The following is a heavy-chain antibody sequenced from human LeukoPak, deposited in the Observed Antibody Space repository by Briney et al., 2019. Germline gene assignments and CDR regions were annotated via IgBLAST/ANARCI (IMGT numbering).Heavy chain of an antibody. CDR1: GYTFTSYA. Sequence: ASVKVSCKASGYTFTSYAMNWVRQAPGQGLEWMGIINPSGGSTSYAQKFQGRVTMTRDMSTSTVYMELSSLRSEDTAVYYCARNSPDSSGFYSYNYYYMDVWGKGTTVTVSS. CDR3: ARNSPDSSGFYSYNYYYMDV. D-gene: IGHD3-22*01. V-gene: IGHV1-46*01. J-gene: IGHJ6*03. CDR2: INPSGGST.